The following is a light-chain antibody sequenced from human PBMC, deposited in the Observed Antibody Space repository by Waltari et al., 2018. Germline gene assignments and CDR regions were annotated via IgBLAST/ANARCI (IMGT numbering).Light chain of an antibody. CDR3: QQYNQWPLT. J-gene: IGKJ4*01. CDR2: GTS. V-gene: IGKV3-20*01. CDR1: QSVSSSY. Sequence: ESVLTQSPGTLSLSPGERATLSCRASQSVSSSYLAWYQQQPGQAPRLLIHGTSSRATGIPDRFSGSRSGTDFALTISRLEPEDFAVYYCQQYNQWPLTFGRGTKVEIK.